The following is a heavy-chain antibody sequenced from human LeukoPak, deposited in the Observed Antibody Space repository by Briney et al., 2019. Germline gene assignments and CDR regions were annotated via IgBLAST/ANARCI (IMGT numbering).Heavy chain of an antibody. CDR1: GGSFSGYY. CDR2: INHSGST. J-gene: IGHJ4*02. D-gene: IGHD3-10*01. CDR3: ARGEGSGSYMSYFDY. V-gene: IGHV4-34*01. Sequence: SETLSLTCAVYGGSFSGYYWSWIHQPPGKRLEWIGEINHSGSTNYNPSLQSRVTISQDTSKNQFSLKLSSVIAADTAVYYCARGEGSGSYMSYFDYWGQGALVTVSS.